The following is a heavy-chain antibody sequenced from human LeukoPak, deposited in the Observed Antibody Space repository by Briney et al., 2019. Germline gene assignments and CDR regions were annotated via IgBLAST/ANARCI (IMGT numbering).Heavy chain of an antibody. Sequence: PGGSLRLSCAAAGFTFSRYWMNWYRQAPGKGLEWVGNINQDAREINYVDSVRGRFTIFRDNAKNSLHLQMNSLRAEDTAVYYCATDRDNSDWQKRFDSWGQGTLVTVSS. J-gene: IGHJ4*02. CDR3: ATDRDNSDWQKRFDS. D-gene: IGHD2-21*02. V-gene: IGHV3-7*01. CDR1: GFTFSRYW. CDR2: INQDAREI.